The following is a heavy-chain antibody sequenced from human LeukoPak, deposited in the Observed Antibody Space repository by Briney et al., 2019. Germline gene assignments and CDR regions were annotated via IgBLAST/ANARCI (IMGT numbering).Heavy chain of an antibody. CDR1: GGTFSSYD. V-gene: IGHV1-69*13. Sequence: GASVKVSCKASGGTFSSYDISWVRQAPGQGLEWMGGIIPIFGTANYAQKFQGRVTITADESTSTAYMELSSLRSEDTAVYYCARLDEYSSSSRYYGMDVWGQGTTVTVSS. CDR3: ARLDEYSSSSRYYGMDV. CDR2: IIPIFGTA. D-gene: IGHD6-6*01. J-gene: IGHJ6*02.